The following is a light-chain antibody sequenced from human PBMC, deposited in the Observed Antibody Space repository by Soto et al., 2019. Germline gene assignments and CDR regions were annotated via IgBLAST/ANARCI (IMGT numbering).Light chain of an antibody. Sequence: ETVMTQSPATLSVSPGERATLSCRASQSVNTKLAWYHHKVGQAPRLLIYGASTRATGIPTRFSGSWSGTEFTLTISILQSEDFSIYFCEQYNNWYTFDQGTKLEIK. CDR3: EQYNNWYT. V-gene: IGKV3-15*01. J-gene: IGKJ2*01. CDR2: GAS. CDR1: QSVNTK.